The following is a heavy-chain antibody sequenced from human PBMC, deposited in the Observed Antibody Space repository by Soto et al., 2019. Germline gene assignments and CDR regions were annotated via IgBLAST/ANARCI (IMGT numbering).Heavy chain of an antibody. D-gene: IGHD5-18*01. J-gene: IGHJ4*02. CDR3: ATDLGTTMVRH. V-gene: IGHV4-39*01. CDR2: IFHHGLT. CDR1: GGSISGSNYY. Sequence: SETLSLTCAVSGGSISGSNYYWGWVRQSPEKGLEWIGSIFHHGLTYANSVRGRFTISRDNSKNTLYLQMNSLRVYYTAVYYCATDLGTTMVRHWGQGTLVTVSS.